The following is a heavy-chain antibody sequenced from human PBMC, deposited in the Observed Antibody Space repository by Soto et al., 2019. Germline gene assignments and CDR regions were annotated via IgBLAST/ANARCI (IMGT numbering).Heavy chain of an antibody. V-gene: IGHV4-38-2*01. CDR3: ARAPVGLDTISYFDY. D-gene: IGHD3-3*01. J-gene: IGHJ4*02. Sequence: PSETLSLTCAVSGYSITRTYYWGCIRQPPGKGLEWIGYIYNGGSTYYRPSLESRMHMSLDATRNHYSLRLTSVTAADTAVYFCARAPVGLDTISYFDYWGQGKLVTVSS. CDR2: IYNGGST. CDR1: GYSITRTYY.